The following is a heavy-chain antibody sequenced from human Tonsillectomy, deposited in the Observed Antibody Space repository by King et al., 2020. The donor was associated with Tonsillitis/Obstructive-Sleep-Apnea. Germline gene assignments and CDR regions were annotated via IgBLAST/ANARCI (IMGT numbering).Heavy chain of an antibody. CDR3: ARGLHPPYYMAV. J-gene: IGHJ6*03. Sequence: VQLQQWGARLLKPSETLSLTCAVYGGSFSGYYWRWIRQPPGKGLEWIGDINLTGSTNYNPSLKSRVTISVDTSKSQFSLKVSSVTAADTAVYYCARGLHPPYYMAVWGKGTTVTVSS. CDR1: GGSFSGYY. CDR2: INLTGST. V-gene: IGHV4-34*01.